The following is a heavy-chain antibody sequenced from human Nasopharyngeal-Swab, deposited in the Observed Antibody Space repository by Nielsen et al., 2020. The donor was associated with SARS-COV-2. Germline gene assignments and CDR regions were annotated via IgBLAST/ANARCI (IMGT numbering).Heavy chain of an antibody. D-gene: IGHD5-12*01. CDR1: GGSISSGGYS. V-gene: IGHV4-30-2*01. J-gene: IGHJ6*03. Sequence: SETLSLTCAVSGGSISSGGYSWGWIRQPPGKGLEWIGYIYHSGSTYYNPSLKSRVTKSVDRSKNQFSLKLSSVTAADTAVYYCARSRGYSGYEDYYYYYMDVWGKGTTVTVSS. CDR3: ARSRGYSGYEDYYYYYMDV. CDR2: IYHSGST.